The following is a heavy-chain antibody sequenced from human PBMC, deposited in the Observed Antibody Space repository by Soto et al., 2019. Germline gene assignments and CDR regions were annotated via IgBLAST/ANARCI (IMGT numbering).Heavy chain of an antibody. CDR1: GFTFSSYA. D-gene: IGHD5-18*01. J-gene: IGHJ4*02. V-gene: IGHV3-30-3*01. Sequence: GSLRLSCAASGFTFSSYAMHWVRQAPGKGLEWVAVISYDGSNKYYADSVKGRFTISRDNSKNTLYLQMNSLRAEDTALYYCARDFRFYSYPDYWGQGTLVTVSS. CDR2: ISYDGSNK. CDR3: ARDFRFYSYPDY.